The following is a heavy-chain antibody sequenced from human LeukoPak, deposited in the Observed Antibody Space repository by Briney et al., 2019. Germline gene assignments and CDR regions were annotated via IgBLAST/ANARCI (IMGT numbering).Heavy chain of an antibody. CDR3: SRDYSIVKTTIFLDY. Sequence: GGSLRLSCTTSGFTFRDQAVSWFRQAPGKGLEWVGLIKSEAHGGTTESAASVKGRFTISRDDAKSIAYLQMNSLNTEDTAVYYCSRDYSIVKTTIFLDYWGQGTLVTVSS. CDR2: IKSEAHGGTT. J-gene: IGHJ4*02. CDR1: GFTFRDQA. D-gene: IGHD1-26*01. V-gene: IGHV3-49*03.